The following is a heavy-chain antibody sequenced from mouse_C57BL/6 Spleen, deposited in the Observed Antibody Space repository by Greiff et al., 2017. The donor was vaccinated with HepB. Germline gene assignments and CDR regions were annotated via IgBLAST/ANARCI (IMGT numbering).Heavy chain of an antibody. CDR1: GYTFTSYW. CDR3: ARCYGSFWYFDV. J-gene: IGHJ1*03. Sequence: QVQLKQPGAELVRPGTSVKLSCKASGYTFTSYWMHWVKQRPGQGLEWIGVIDPSDSYTNYNQKFKGKATLTVDTSSSTAYMQLSSLTSEDSAVYYCARCYGSFWYFDVWGTGTTVTVSS. V-gene: IGHV1-59*01. CDR2: IDPSDSYT. D-gene: IGHD1-1*01.